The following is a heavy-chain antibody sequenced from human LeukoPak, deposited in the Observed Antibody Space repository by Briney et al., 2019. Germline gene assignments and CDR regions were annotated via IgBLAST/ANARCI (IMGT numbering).Heavy chain of an antibody. CDR2: INSDGSST. V-gene: IGHV3-74*01. D-gene: IGHD5-12*01. Sequence: GGSLRLSCAASGFAFSSYWMHWVRQAPGKGLVWASRINSDGSSTSSADSVKCRFTISRYNAKHTLYLQMNSLRAEDTAVYYCARGYSGYDPFDYWGQGTLVTVSS. CDR1: GFAFSSYW. J-gene: IGHJ4*02. CDR3: ARGYSGYDPFDY.